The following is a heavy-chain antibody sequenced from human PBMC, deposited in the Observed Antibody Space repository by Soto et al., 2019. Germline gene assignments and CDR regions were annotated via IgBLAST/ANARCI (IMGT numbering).Heavy chain of an antibody. D-gene: IGHD6-13*01. CDR2: ISSSSSYT. V-gene: IGHV3-11*05. J-gene: IGHJ4*02. CDR3: ARDAILTAAGTELDY. CDR1: GFTFSDYY. Sequence: QVQLVESGGGLVKPGGSLRLSCAASGFTFSDYYMSWIRQAPGKGLEWVSYISSSSSYTNYADSVKGRFTISRDNAKKSLYLQMNSLRAEDTAVYYCARDAILTAAGTELDYWGQGTLVTVSS.